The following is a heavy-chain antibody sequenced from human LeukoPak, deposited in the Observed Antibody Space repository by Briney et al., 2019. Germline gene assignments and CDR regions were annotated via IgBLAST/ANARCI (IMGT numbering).Heavy chain of an antibody. CDR3: ARVSYDILTGLYYFDY. CDR1: GFTFSSYA. V-gene: IGHV3-30*04. J-gene: IGHJ4*02. CDR2: ISYDGSNK. Sequence: PGRSLRLSCAASGFTFSSYAMHWVRQAPGKGLEWMAVISYDGSNKYYADSVKGRFTISRDNSKNTLYLQMNSLRAEDTAVYYCARVSYDILTGLYYFDYWGQGTLVTVSS. D-gene: IGHD3-9*01.